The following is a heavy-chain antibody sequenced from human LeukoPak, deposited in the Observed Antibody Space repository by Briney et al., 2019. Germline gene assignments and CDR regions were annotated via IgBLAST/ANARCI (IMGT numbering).Heavy chain of an antibody. V-gene: IGHV1-2*02. Sequence: ASVMVSCKASGYTFTDYYMHWVRQAPGQGFEWMGWTNPNDGDTNYAQKFQGRVTMTRDTSISTAHMEVSRLRSDDTAVYYCARANFLYCSSTTCLFDYWGQGTLVTVSS. CDR3: ARANFLYCSSTTCLFDY. CDR2: TNPNDGDT. D-gene: IGHD2-2*01. J-gene: IGHJ4*02. CDR1: GYTFTDYY.